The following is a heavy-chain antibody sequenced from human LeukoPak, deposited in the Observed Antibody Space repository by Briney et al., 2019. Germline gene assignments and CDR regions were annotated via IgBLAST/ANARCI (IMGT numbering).Heavy chain of an antibody. Sequence: GGSLRLSCAASGFTFSSYWMSWVRQAPGKGLEWVANIKQDGSEIYYVDSVKGRFLISRDNAKNSLYLQMNSLRAEDTAVYYCARDCVIVGAPCYYCWGQGTLVTVSS. D-gene: IGHD1-26*01. V-gene: IGHV3-7*04. CDR2: IKQDGSEI. CDR1: GFTFSSYW. J-gene: IGHJ4*02. CDR3: ARDCVIVGAPCYYC.